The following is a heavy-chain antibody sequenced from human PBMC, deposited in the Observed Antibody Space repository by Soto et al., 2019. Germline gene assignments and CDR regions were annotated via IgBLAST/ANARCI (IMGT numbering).Heavy chain of an antibody. Sequence: GGSLRLSCAVSGFTFSNYAMSWVRQAPGKGLEWVSSISGGGGGTYYADSVKGRFTISRDNAKNSLYLQMNSLRAEDTAVYYCGRAYEPCYYGAGKWWFDPWSQGTLVTVSS. CDR3: GRAYEPCYYGAGKWWFDP. V-gene: IGHV3-23*01. D-gene: IGHD3-10*01. J-gene: IGHJ5*02. CDR1: GFTFSNYA. CDR2: ISGGGGGT.